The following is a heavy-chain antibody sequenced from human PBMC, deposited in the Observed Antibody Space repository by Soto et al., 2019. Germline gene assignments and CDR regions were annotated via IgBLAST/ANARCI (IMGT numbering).Heavy chain of an antibody. Sequence: QVQLQQWGAGLLKPSETLSLTCAVYGGSFSGYYWSWIRQPPGKGLEWIGEINHSGSTNYNPSLKSRVTISVYTTKNQFPLKLSSVTAADTAVYYCARRGYDYIWGSYRPKGYNWFDPWGQGTLVTVSS. V-gene: IGHV4-34*01. J-gene: IGHJ5*02. CDR2: INHSGST. CDR1: GGSFSGYY. CDR3: ARRGYDYIWGSYRPKGYNWFDP. D-gene: IGHD3-16*02.